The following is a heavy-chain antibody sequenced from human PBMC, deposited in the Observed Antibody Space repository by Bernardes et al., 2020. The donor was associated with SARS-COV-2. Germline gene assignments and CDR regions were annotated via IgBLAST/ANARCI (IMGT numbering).Heavy chain of an antibody. V-gene: IGHV1-18*01. CDR3: ALYGSGSYGGSRWFDP. D-gene: IGHD3-10*01. J-gene: IGHJ5*02. Sequence: ASVKVSCKASGYTFTSYAISWVRQAPGQGLEWIGWIITYNGNTNYAQKLQGRVTMTTDTSTSTAYMELRSLRSDDTAVYYCALYGSGSYGGSRWFDPWGQGTLVTVSS. CDR2: IITYNGNT. CDR1: GYTFTSYA.